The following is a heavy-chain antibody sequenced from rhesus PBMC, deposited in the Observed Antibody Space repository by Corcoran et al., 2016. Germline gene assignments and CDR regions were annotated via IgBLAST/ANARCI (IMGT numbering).Heavy chain of an antibody. J-gene: IGHJ4*01. CDR1: GFSIRRGYD. D-gene: IGHD3S6*01. Sequence: QVQLQESGPGVVKPSETLSLTCAVSGFSIRRGYDWSWIRQPPGKGLKWIGYIYGSGGSTNYNPSLKNRVTSSKDTSKTQFSLRLSSVPAADTAVYYCARSPPAQYYFDYCGQGVLVTVSS. CDR3: ARSPPAQYYFDY. V-gene: IGHV4-76*01. CDR2: IYGSGGST.